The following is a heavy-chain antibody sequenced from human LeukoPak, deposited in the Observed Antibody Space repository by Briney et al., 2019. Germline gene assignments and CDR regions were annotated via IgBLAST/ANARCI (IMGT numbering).Heavy chain of an antibody. D-gene: IGHD3-3*01. CDR1: GFTFSNAW. V-gene: IGHV3-15*01. J-gene: IGHJ6*02. CDR2: FKRKPEGGKT. Sequence: PGGSLRLSCAASGFTFSNAWMSWVRQAPGRGWGGVGVFKRKPEGGKTDYLAPVKGRFTISRDDSKNTLYLQMNSLKTEDTAVYYCTTGGAKTYYDFWSGYSGYYYYGMDVWGQGTTVTVSS. CDR3: TTGGAKTYYDFWSGYSGYYYYGMDV.